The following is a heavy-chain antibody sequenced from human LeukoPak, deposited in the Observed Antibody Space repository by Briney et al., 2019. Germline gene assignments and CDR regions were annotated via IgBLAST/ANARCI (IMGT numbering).Heavy chain of an antibody. CDR3: TRAGYSSGFDS. CDR1: GFTFSSYG. Sequence: GRSLRLSCAASGFTFSSYGMYWVRQAPGKGLVWVSRINSDGYSITYADSVKGRFTISRDNAKNTLYLQMNSLIAEDTAVYFCTRAGYSSGFDSWGQGTLVTVSS. J-gene: IGHJ5*01. V-gene: IGHV3-74*03. CDR2: INSDGYSI. D-gene: IGHD6-19*01.